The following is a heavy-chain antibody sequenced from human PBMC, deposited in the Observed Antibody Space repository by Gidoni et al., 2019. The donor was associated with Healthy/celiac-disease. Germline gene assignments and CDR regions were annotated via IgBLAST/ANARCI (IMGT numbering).Heavy chain of an antibody. V-gene: IGHV3-30*18. J-gene: IGHJ4*02. CDR1: GFTFSSYG. D-gene: IGHD6-25*01. CDR2: ISYDGSNK. CDR3: AKDLLVWRLRRASGTTFDY. Sequence: QVQLVESGGGVVQPGRSLRLSCAASGFTFSSYGMHWVRQAPGKGLEWVAVISYDGSNKYYADSVKGRFTISRDNSKNTLYLQMNSLRAEDTAVYYCAKDLLVWRLRRASGTTFDYWGQGTLVTVSS.